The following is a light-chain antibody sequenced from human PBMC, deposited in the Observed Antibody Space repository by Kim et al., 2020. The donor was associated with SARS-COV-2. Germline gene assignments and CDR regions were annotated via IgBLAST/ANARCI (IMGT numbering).Light chain of an antibody. CDR1: QRIGSY. J-gene: IGKJ4*01. Sequence: LSASVGDRVTITCRASQRIGSYVNWYQQKPGKAPNHLIYSASTLQSGVPSRFRGSGSGTDFTLTISSLQPEDFATYYCQQSYSTLSFGGGTKLEI. CDR2: SAS. CDR3: QQSYSTLS. V-gene: IGKV1-39*01.